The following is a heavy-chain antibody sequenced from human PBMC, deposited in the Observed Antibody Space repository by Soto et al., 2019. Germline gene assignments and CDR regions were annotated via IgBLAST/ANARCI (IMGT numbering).Heavy chain of an antibody. Sequence: SETLSITCAVYGGSFSGYYWSWIRQPPGKGLEWIGEINHSGSTNYNPSLKSRVTISVDTSKNQFSLKLSSVTAADTAVYYCARGVVVVPAAIYGMDVWGQGTTVTVS. CDR3: ARGVVVVPAAIYGMDV. J-gene: IGHJ6*02. CDR1: GGSFSGYY. D-gene: IGHD2-2*01. CDR2: INHSGST. V-gene: IGHV4-34*01.